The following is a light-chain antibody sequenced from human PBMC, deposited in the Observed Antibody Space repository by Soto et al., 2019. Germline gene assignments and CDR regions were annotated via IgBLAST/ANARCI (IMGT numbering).Light chain of an antibody. J-gene: IGLJ3*02. CDR1: SSDVGGYNY. Sequence: QSALTQPASVSGSPGQSITISCTGTSSDVGGYNYVSWYQQHPGTAPKLMIYEVSNRPSGVSNRFSGSKSGNTASLTISGRQAEDEADYYCSSYTSSSTRVFGGGTKLTVL. V-gene: IGLV2-14*01. CDR2: EVS. CDR3: SSYTSSSTRV.